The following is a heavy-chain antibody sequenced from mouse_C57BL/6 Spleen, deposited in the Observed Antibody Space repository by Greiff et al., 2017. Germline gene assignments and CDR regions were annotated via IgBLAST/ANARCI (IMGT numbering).Heavy chain of an antibody. V-gene: IGHV1-81*01. CDR3: ARIRYITTVVAMYFDV. CDR1: GYTFTSYG. Sequence: VQLQQSGAELARPGASVKLSCKASGYTFTSYGISWVKQRTGQGLEWIGEIYPRSGNTYYNEKFKGKATLTADKSSSTAYMELRSLTSEDSAVYFCARIRYITTVVAMYFDVWGTGTTVTVSS. D-gene: IGHD1-1*01. J-gene: IGHJ1*03. CDR2: IYPRSGNT.